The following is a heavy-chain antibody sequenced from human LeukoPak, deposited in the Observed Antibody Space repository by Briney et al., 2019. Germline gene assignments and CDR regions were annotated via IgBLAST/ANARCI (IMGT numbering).Heavy chain of an antibody. CDR3: ARLGSGGQVAGVYFDS. Sequence: SETLSLTCTVSGGSISNYYWGWIRQPPGKGLEWIGNIYYSGSTYYNPSLKSRVTISVDTSKNQFSLKLSSVTAADTAIYYCARLGSGGQVAGVYFDSWGQGTLVTVSS. J-gene: IGHJ4*02. CDR2: IYYSGST. D-gene: IGHD6-19*01. CDR1: GGSISNYY. V-gene: IGHV4-39*01.